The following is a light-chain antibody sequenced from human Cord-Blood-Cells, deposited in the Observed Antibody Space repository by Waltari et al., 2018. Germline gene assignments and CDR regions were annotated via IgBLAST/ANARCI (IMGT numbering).Light chain of an antibody. CDR3: QQSYSTPFT. V-gene: IGKV1-39*01. CDR1: QSISSY. CDR2: AAS. J-gene: IGKJ3*01. Sequence: DIQMTQSPSSLSASVGDRVTITCRASQSISSYLNWYQQKPGKAPKLLIYAASSMQSGVPARFSGSGSGTDFTLTISSLQPEDCATYYRQQSYSTPFTFGPGTKVDIK.